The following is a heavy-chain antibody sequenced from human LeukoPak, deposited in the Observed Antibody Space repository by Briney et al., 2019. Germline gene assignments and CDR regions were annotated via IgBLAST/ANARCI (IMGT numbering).Heavy chain of an antibody. J-gene: IGHJ3*02. D-gene: IGHD5-12*01. CDR1: GGSISSYS. CDR3: AGEAGGGYARAFDI. V-gene: IGHV4-4*07. CDR2: IYTSGTT. Sequence: PSETLSLTCIVSGGSISSYSWTWIRQPAGEGLEWIGRIYTSGTTNYEPSLKNRVTMSVDTSKNQFSLKLSSVTAADTAVYYCAGEAGGGYARAFDIWGQGKMVTVSS.